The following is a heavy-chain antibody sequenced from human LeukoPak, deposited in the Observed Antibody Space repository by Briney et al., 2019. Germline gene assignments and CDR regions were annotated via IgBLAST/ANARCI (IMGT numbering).Heavy chain of an antibody. CDR3: AKDLGYYYDSSGYYPMYYFDY. J-gene: IGHJ4*02. CDR1: GFTFSSYG. CDR2: ISGSGGST. Sequence: GGSLRLSCAASGFTFSSYGMSWVRQAPGKGLEWVSAISGSGGSTYYADSVKGRFTISRDSSKNTLYLQMNSLRAEDTAVYYCAKDLGYYYDSSGYYPMYYFDYWGQGTLVTVSS. V-gene: IGHV3-23*01. D-gene: IGHD3-22*01.